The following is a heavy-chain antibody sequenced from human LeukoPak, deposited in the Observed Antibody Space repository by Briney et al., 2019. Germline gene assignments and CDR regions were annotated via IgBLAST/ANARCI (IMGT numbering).Heavy chain of an antibody. V-gene: IGHV3-30*04. D-gene: IGHD2-15*01. J-gene: IGHJ4*02. CDR2: ISYDGSNK. CDR3: ARTLVASFDY. CDR1: GFTFSSYA. Sequence: PGRSLRLSCAASGFTFSSYAMHWVRQAPGKGLEWVAVISYDGSNKYYADSVKGRFTISRDNSKNTLYLQMNSLRAEDTAVYYCARTLVASFDYWGQGTLVTVSS.